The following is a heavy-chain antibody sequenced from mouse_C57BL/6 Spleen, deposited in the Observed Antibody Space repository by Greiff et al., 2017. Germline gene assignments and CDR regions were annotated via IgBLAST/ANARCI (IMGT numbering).Heavy chain of an antibody. CDR1: GYSITSGYY. CDR3: AMDGPNGYYDY. J-gene: IGHJ2*01. V-gene: IGHV3-6*01. Sequence: EVKLQESGPGLVKPSQSLSLTCSVTGYSITSGYYWNWIRQFPGNKLEWMGYISYDGSNNYNPSLKHRISITRDTSKNQFFLKLNSVTTEDTATYYCAMDGPNGYYDYWDQGTTLTVSS. D-gene: IGHD2-3*01. CDR2: ISYDGSN.